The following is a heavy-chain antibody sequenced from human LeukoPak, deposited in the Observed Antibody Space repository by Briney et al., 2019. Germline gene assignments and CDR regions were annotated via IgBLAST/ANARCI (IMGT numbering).Heavy chain of an antibody. D-gene: IGHD6-19*01. J-gene: IGHJ5*02. Sequence: GGSLRLSCAASGFTFSSYWMHWVRQAPGKGLVWVSRINSDGSSTSYADSVKGRFTISRDNAKNTLYLQMNSLRAEDTAVYYCARDPRHGSGPGSNWFDPWGQGTLVTVSS. CDR1: GFTFSSYW. V-gene: IGHV3-74*01. CDR2: INSDGSST. CDR3: ARDPRHGSGPGSNWFDP.